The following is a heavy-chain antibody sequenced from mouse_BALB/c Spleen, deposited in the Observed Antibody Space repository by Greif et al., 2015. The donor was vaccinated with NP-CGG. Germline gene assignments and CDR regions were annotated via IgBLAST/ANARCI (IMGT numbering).Heavy chain of an antibody. CDR2: INPSTGYT. CDR3: ATGSSSWFAY. J-gene: IGHJ3*01. D-gene: IGHD1-1*01. CDR1: GHTFTSYW. V-gene: IGHV1-7*01. Sequence: VQLQQSGAELAKPGASVKMSCKASGHTFTSYWMHWVKQRPGQGLEWIGYINPSTGYTEYNQKFKDKATLTADKSSSTAYMQLSSLTSEDSAVYYCATGSSSWFAYWGQGTLVTVSA.